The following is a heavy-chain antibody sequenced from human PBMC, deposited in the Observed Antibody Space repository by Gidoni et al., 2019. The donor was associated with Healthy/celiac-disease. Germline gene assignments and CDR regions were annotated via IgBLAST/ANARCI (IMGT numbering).Heavy chain of an antibody. D-gene: IGHD3-22*01. CDR1: GFTFSSYA. CDR2: ISGSGGST. J-gene: IGHJ4*02. V-gene: IGHV3-23*01. Sequence: EVQLLESGGGLVQPGGSLRLSGAASGFTFSSYAMSWVRQAPGKGLEWVSAISGSGGSTYYAASVKGRFTISRDNSKNTLYLQMNSLRAEDTAVYYCAKDLSPYYYDSSGYPIWGQGTLVTVSS. CDR3: AKDLSPYYYDSSGYPI.